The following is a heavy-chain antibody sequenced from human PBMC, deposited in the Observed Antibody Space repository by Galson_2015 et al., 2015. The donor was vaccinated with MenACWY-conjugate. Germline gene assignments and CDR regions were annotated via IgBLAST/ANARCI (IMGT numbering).Heavy chain of an antibody. D-gene: IGHD6-19*01. CDR2: VHFSGKT. J-gene: IGHJ1*01. CDR3: ARGYSSGWSAEYFQH. Sequence: ETLSLTCPVSRGPIRSYYWRWIRQPPGKGLEWIGYVHFSGKTNYNPSLKGLVTRSVNTSKNQLSLKLSSVTAADTAVYYCARGYSSGWSAEYFQHWGQGTLVSVSS. CDR1: RGPIRSYY. V-gene: IGHV4-59*01.